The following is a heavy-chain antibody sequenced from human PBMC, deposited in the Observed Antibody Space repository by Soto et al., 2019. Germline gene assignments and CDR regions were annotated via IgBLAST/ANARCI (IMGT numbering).Heavy chain of an antibody. V-gene: IGHV5-51*01. D-gene: IGHD3-22*01. Sequence: PGESLKISCQGSGYSFTNYWIGWVRQMPGKGLEWMGSIYPGDSDTRYSPSFQGQVTISADKSISTAYLQWSSLQASDTAMYYCARRQYYYDSSGYYLWGQGTLVTAPQ. CDR1: GYSFTNYW. CDR3: ARRQYYYDSSGYYL. CDR2: IYPGDSDT. J-gene: IGHJ4*02.